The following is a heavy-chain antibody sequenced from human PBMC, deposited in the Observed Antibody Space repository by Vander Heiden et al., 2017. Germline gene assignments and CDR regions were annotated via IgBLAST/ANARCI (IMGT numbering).Heavy chain of an antibody. D-gene: IGHD2-2*01. J-gene: IGHJ4*02. CDR3: AKRGHCSSTTCYRYFDY. CDR1: GFTFSSYG. V-gene: IGHV3-23*01. CDR2: VGGSGSLT. Sequence: EVQLLDSGGGLVQPGGSLRLSCVASGFTFSSYGMSWFRQAPGKGLEWVSTVGGSGSLTYYADSVQGRFTISRDNSKNTLYLQMNSLRAEDTAVYYCAKRGHCSSTTCYRYFDYWGQGTLVTVSS.